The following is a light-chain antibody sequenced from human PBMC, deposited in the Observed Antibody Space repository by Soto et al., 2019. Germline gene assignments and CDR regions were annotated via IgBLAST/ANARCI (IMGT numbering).Light chain of an antibody. CDR2: DVS. V-gene: IGLV2-14*01. J-gene: IGLJ2*01. CDR3: SSYTSSSTPVV. Sequence: SVLTQPASVSGSPGQSITISCTGTSSDVGGYNYVSWYQQHPGKAPKLMIYDVSNRPSGVSNRFSGSKSGNTASLTISGLQAEDEADYYCSSYTSSSTPVVFGGGTQLTV. CDR1: SSDVGGYNY.